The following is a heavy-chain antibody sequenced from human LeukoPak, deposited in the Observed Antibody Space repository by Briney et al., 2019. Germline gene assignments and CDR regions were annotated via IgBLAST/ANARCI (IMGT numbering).Heavy chain of an antibody. D-gene: IGHD4-17*01. CDR1: GFTFSSYW. CDR2: IKQDGSEK. CDR3: ASVTMTTVTHFF. J-gene: IGHJ4*02. Sequence: PGGSLRPSCAASGFTFSSYWMSWVRQAPGKGLEWVANIKQDGSEKYYVDSVKGRFTISRDNSKNTLYLQMNSLRAEDTAVYYCASVTMTTVTHFFWGQGTLVTVSS. V-gene: IGHV3-7*03.